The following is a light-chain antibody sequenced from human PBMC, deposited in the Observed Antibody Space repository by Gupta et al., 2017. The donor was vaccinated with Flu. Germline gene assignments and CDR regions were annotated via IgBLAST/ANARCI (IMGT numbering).Light chain of an antibody. CDR3: KQKGVSPLSS. CDR1: HSVSSSY. V-gene: IGKV3-20*01. J-gene: IGKJ2*03. Sequence: EIVLTQSPCTLSLSPGERATLSCRASHSVSSSYLGWYQQKPGQAPRLLIYGDSNRAPGVPDRLGGRGYGTEFTLTITRTETEDFAVYARKQKGVSPLSSFGKGTKLKMK. CDR2: GDS.